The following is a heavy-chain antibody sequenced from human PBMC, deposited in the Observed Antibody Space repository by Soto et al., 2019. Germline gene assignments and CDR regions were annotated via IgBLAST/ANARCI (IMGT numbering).Heavy chain of an antibody. CDR1: GGSISGFY. D-gene: IGHD3-10*01. J-gene: IGHJ4*02. CDR2: IYDGGGT. CDR3: ARARRYSSATYYKPYYFDH. Sequence: SETLSLTCSVSGGSISGFYWSWIRQPPGKGLECVGYIYDGGGTNYNPSLKSRVTMSVDTSQNQFSLKLSSVTAADTAVYYCARARRYSSATYYKPYYFDHWGRGALVTVSS. V-gene: IGHV4-59*01.